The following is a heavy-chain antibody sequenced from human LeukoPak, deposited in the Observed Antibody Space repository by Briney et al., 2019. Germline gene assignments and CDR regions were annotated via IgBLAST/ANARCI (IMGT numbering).Heavy chain of an antibody. D-gene: IGHD6-19*01. CDR1: GFSFRTHW. J-gene: IGHJ5*01. V-gene: IGHV3-74*01. Sequence: GGSLRLSCAASGFSFRTHWTHWVRQASGTGLVWVSRINSDGNNTNYAESVKGRFTISRDNAKNTLYLQMNSLRAEDSAVYYCARDNAPQTYSSGWYDSWGQGALVTVSS. CDR3: ARDNAPQTYSSGWYDS. CDR2: INSDGNNT.